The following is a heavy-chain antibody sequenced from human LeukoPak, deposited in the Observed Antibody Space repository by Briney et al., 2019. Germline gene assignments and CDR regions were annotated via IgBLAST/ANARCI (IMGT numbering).Heavy chain of an antibody. CDR2: ISGIGSNT. D-gene: IGHD3-22*01. CDR3: AEDSMRYYDSSGYYLDY. Sequence: GGSLRLSCAASGFTFSTYAMSWVRPAPGKGQKWVSAISGIGSNTYYSDSVKGRFTISRDNSKNTLYLQVISLRAEDTAVYYCAEDSMRYYDSSGYYLDYWGQGTLVTVCS. J-gene: IGHJ4*02. CDR1: GFTFSTYA. V-gene: IGHV3-23*01.